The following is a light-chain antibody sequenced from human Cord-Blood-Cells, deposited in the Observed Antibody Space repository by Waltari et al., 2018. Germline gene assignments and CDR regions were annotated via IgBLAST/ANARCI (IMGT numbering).Light chain of an antibody. V-gene: IGLV2-14*03. CDR1: SSDVGCYNY. CDR2: DVS. CDR3: SSYTSSSTLV. J-gene: IGLJ3*02. Sequence: QSALTQPASVSGSPGQAITISCTGTSSDVGCYNYVSWYQQHPGKAPKLMIYDVSNRPSGFSNRFSGSKSGNTASLTISGLQAEDEADYYCSSYTSSSTLVFGGGTKLTVL.